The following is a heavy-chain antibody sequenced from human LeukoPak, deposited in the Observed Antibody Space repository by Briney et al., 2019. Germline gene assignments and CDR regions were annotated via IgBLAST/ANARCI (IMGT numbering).Heavy chain of an antibody. Sequence: GGSLRLSCAASGFTFSDYYMSWIRQAPGKGLEWVSAISGSGGSTYYADSMKGRFTISRDNSKNTLYLQMNSLRAEDTAVYYCANSLWDASDYWGQGTLVTVSS. V-gene: IGHV3-23*01. J-gene: IGHJ4*02. D-gene: IGHD1-26*01. CDR3: ANSLWDASDY. CDR2: ISGSGGST. CDR1: GFTFSDYY.